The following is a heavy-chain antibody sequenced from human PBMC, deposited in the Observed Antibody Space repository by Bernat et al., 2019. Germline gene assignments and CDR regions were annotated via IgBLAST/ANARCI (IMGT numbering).Heavy chain of an antibody. J-gene: IGHJ3*02. Sequence: EVQLVQSGAEVKKPGESLKISCKGSGYSFTSYWIGWVRQMPGKVLEWMGIIYPGDSDTRYSPSFQGQVTISADKSISTAYLQWSSLKASDTAMYYCARGQKEWLFRTAFDIWGQGTMVTVSS. CDR1: GYSFTSYW. CDR2: IYPGDSDT. D-gene: IGHD3-3*01. V-gene: IGHV5-51*01. CDR3: ARGQKEWLFRTAFDI.